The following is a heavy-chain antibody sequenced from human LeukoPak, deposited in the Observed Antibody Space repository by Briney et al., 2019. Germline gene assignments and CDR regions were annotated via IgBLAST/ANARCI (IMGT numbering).Heavy chain of an antibody. J-gene: IGHJ3*02. D-gene: IGHD3-22*01. Sequence: AGGSLRLSCAVSGFTFSDYYMSWIRQAPGKGLEWVSYISSSGSTIYYADSVKGRFTISRDNAKNSLYLQMSSLRAEDTAVYYCARDPGSYVVYYDSSGPRHHDAFDIWGQGTMVTVSS. CDR2: ISSSGSTI. CDR1: GFTFSDYY. V-gene: IGHV3-11*04. CDR3: ARDPGSYVVYYDSSGPRHHDAFDI.